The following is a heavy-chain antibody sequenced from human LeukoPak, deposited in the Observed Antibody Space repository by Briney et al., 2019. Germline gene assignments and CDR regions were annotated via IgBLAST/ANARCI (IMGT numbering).Heavy chain of an antibody. CDR1: GYTFTGYY. D-gene: IGHD2-2*02. V-gene: IGHV1-2*02. CDR3: AREDSGYCSSTSCYTGCNY. J-gene: IGHJ4*02. Sequence: ASVKVSCKASGYTFTGYYMHWVRQAPGQGLEWMGWINPNSGGTNYAQKFQGRVTMTRDTSISTAYMELSRPRSDDTAVYYCAREDSGYCSSTSCYTGCNYWGQGTLVTVSS. CDR2: INPNSGGT.